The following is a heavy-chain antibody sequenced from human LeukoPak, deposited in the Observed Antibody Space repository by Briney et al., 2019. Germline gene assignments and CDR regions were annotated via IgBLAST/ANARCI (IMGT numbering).Heavy chain of an antibody. CDR3: AKSSLVTTPLYYFDY. Sequence: PGGSLRLSCAASGLTFSSYAMSWVRQAPGKGLEWVSAISGSGGSTYYADSVKGRFTISRDNSKNTLYLQMNSLRAEDTAVYYCAKSSLVTTPLYYFDYWGQGTLVTVSS. D-gene: IGHD4-17*01. CDR2: ISGSGGST. CDR1: GLTFSSYA. J-gene: IGHJ4*02. V-gene: IGHV3-23*01.